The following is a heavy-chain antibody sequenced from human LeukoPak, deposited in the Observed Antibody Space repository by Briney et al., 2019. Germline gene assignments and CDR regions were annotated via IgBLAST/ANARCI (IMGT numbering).Heavy chain of an antibody. CDR1: GGSISSYY. Sequence: SETLSLTCTVSGGSISSYYWSWIRQPAGKGLEWIGRIYTSGSNNYNPSLKSRVTMSVDTSKNQFSLKLSSVTAADTAVYYCARVVRDGYNYYFDYWGQGTLVTVSS. CDR2: IYTSGSN. V-gene: IGHV4-4*07. CDR3: ARVVRDGYNYYFDY. D-gene: IGHD5-24*01. J-gene: IGHJ4*02.